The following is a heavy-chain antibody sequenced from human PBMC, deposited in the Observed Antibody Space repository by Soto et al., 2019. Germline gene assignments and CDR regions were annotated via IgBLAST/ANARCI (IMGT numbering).Heavy chain of an antibody. CDR1: GFILGSYG. D-gene: IGHD2-21*01. Sequence: GGSLRLSCTASGFILGSYGMHWVRQAPGKGLEWVALISYDGTNKYYPDSVKGRRTISRDNPRNMLYLEMNSLSAEDTAMYYGARVPRDFCGRECSSANWGQGTQVTVSS. J-gene: IGHJ4*02. V-gene: IGHV3-30*03. CDR2: ISYDGTNK. CDR3: ARVPRDFCGRECSSAN.